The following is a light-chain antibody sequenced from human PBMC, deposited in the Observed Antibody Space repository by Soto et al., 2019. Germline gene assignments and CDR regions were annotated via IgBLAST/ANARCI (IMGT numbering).Light chain of an antibody. CDR1: QSISNS. J-gene: IGKJ2*01. V-gene: IGKV1-39*01. CDR2: AAS. Sequence: DLQMTQSPSSLSASVGDRVTITCRASQSISNSLNWYQQKPGNAPKVLIYAASNLQSGVPSKFSGSGSGTDFTLTIDSLQPEDFAIYFCQQSSTTPYTFGQGTKLEIK. CDR3: QQSSTTPYT.